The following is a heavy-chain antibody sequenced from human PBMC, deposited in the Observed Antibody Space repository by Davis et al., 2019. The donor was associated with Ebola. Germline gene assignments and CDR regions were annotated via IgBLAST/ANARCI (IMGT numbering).Heavy chain of an antibody. CDR3: ANSAAGTDGFDY. CDR1: GGTFSSYA. D-gene: IGHD6-13*01. CDR2: IIPILGIA. Sequence: SVKVSCKASGGTFSSYAISWVRQAPGQGLEWTGGIIPILGIANYAQKFQGRVTITADESTSTAYMELSSLRSEDTAVYYCANSAAGTDGFDYWGQGTLVTVSS. J-gene: IGHJ4*02. V-gene: IGHV1-69*10.